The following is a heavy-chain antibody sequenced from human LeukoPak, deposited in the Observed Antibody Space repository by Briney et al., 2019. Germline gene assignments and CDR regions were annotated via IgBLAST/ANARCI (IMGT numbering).Heavy chain of an antibody. V-gene: IGHV3-30-3*01. Sequence: PGGSLRLSCAASGFTFSSYAMHWVRQAPGKGLEWVAVISYDGSNKYCADSVKGRFTISRDNSKNTLYLQMNSLRAEDTAVYYCARVPVQYYDILTGTLDYWGQGTLVTVSS. CDR1: GFTFSSYA. D-gene: IGHD3-9*01. CDR3: ARVPVQYYDILTGTLDY. J-gene: IGHJ4*02. CDR2: ISYDGSNK.